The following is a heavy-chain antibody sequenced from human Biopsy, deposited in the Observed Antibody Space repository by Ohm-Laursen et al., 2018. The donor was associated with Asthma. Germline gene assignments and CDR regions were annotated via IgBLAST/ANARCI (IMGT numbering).Heavy chain of an antibody. J-gene: IGHJ4*02. CDR1: GYSLTYLS. D-gene: IGHD4-17*01. V-gene: IGHV1-24*01. Sequence: SVKVSCKISGYSLTYLSMHWVRQAPGQGLEWMGGHDHEEGGTVNAWRFQGRVTMTEDTSTDTAYMELSSLSSDDTAVYYCASDFPKDYVRYNFQFWGQGTLVTVSS. CDR2: HDHEEGGT. CDR3: ASDFPKDYVRYNFQF.